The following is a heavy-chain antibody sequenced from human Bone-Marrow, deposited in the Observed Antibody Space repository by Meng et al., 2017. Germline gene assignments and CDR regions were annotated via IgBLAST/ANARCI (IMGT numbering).Heavy chain of an antibody. J-gene: IGHJ4*02. Sequence: GESLKISCAASGFTFSSYAMSWVRQAPGKGLEWGSAISGSGGSTYYADSVKGRFTISRDNSKNTLYLQMNSLRAEDTAVYYCAKEYRDPYYYDSSGGYWGQGTLVTVSS. CDR2: ISGSGGST. CDR1: GFTFSSYA. CDR3: AKEYRDPYYYDSSGGY. D-gene: IGHD3-22*01. V-gene: IGHV3-23*01.